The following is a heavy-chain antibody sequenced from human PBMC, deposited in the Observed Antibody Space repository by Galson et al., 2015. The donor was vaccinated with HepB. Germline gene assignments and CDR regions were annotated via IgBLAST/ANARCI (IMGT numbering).Heavy chain of an antibody. D-gene: IGHD3-22*01. V-gene: IGHV1-24*01. CDR1: GYTLTELS. J-gene: IGHJ4*02. CDR3: ASKKADYDSSGSFDY. CDR2: FDPEDGET. Sequence: SVKVSCKVSGYTLTELSMHWVRQAPGKGLEWMGGFDPEDGETIYAQKFQGRVTMTEDTSTDTAYMELSSLKSEDTAVYHCASKKADYDSSGSFDYWGQGTLVTVSS.